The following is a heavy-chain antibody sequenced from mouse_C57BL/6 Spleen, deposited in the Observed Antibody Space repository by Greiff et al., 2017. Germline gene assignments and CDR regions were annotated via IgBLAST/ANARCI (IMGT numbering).Heavy chain of an antibody. Sequence: EVKLMESGGDLVKPGGSLKLSCAASGFTFSSYGMSWVRQTPDKRLEWVATISSVGSYTYYPDSVKGRFTIPRDNAKNTLYLQMSSLKSEDTAMYYCARQGYYGNYDAMDYWGQGTSVTVSS. CDR1: GFTFSSYG. CDR3: ARQGYYGNYDAMDY. D-gene: IGHD2-1*01. CDR2: ISSVGSYT. J-gene: IGHJ4*01. V-gene: IGHV5-6*01.